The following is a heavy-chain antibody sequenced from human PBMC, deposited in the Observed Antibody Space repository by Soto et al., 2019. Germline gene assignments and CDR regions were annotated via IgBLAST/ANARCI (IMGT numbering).Heavy chain of an antibody. V-gene: IGHV1-18*01. CDR1: GYTFTSYG. CDR2: ISAYNGNT. CDR3: ARDEDQNYYDSSGSFGFLDY. J-gene: IGHJ4*02. D-gene: IGHD3-22*01. Sequence: ASVKVSCKASGYTFTSYGISWVRQAPGQGLEWMGWISAYNGNTNYAQKLQGRVTMTTDTSTSTAYMELRSLRSDDTAVYYCARDEDQNYYDSSGSFGFLDYWGQGTLVTVS.